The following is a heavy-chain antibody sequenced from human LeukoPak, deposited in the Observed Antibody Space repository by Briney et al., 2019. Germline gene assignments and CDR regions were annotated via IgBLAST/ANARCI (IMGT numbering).Heavy chain of an antibody. CDR3: AKAIFGVGPRYYYYGMDV. J-gene: IGHJ6*02. CDR2: ISYDGSNE. V-gene: IGHV3-30*18. CDR1: GFTFSSYG. D-gene: IGHD3-3*01. Sequence: GGSLRLSCAASGFTFSSYGMHWVRQAPGKGLEWVAVISYDGSNEYYADSVKGRFTISRDNSKNTLYLRMNSLRAEDTAVYYCAKAIFGVGPRYYYYGMDVWGQGTTVTVSS.